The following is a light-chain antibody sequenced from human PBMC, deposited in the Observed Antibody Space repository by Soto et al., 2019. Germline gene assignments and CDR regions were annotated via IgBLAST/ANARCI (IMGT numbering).Light chain of an antibody. J-gene: IGKJ1*01. CDR2: GAS. V-gene: IGKV1-27*01. CDR3: QKYNGAPRT. Sequence: DLQMTQSPSSLSASVGDRVTITCRASQGISSHVAWYQQKPGKVPKLLIYGASTLQSGVPSRFSGSGSGTDFTLTISSLQPEDFATYYCQKYNGAPRTFGQGTKVEFK. CDR1: QGISSH.